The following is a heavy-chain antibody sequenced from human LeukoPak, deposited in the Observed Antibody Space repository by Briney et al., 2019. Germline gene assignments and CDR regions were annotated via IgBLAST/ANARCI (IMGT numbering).Heavy chain of an antibody. J-gene: IGHJ5*02. CDR1: GGSISSSSYY. Sequence: PSETPSLTCTVSGGSISSSSYYWGWIRQPPGKGLEWIGYIYYSGSTNYNPSLKSRVTISVDTSKNQFSLKLSSVTAADTAVYYCARHIVVVPAAIPQSNWFDPWGQGTLVTVSS. V-gene: IGHV4-61*05. CDR3: ARHIVVVPAAIPQSNWFDP. D-gene: IGHD2-2*01. CDR2: IYYSGST.